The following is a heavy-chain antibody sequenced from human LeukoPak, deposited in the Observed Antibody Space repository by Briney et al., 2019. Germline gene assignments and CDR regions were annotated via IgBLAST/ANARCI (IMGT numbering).Heavy chain of an antibody. V-gene: IGHV3-23*01. J-gene: IGHJ4*02. CDR3: AKGDFSVSRVVGAATPMDY. CDR2: ISGSGGST. CDR1: GFTFSSYA. D-gene: IGHD2-15*01. Sequence: GGSLRLSCAASGFTFSSYAMSWVRPAPGKGLEWVSAISGSGGSTYYADSVKGRFTISRDNSKNTLYLQMNSLRAEDTAVYYCAKGDFSVSRVVGAATPMDYWGQGTLVTVSS.